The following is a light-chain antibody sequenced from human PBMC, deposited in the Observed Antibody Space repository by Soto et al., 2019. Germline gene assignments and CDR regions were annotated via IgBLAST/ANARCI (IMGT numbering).Light chain of an antibody. CDR2: DVG. Sequence: QSALTQPASVSGSPGQSITISCTGTSSDVGAYNFVSWYQHHPPKAPKLLIYDVGNRPSGVSNRFSGSKSGNTASLTISGLQAEDEADYYCTSYTRSSTVVFGGGTKLTVL. V-gene: IGLV2-14*03. CDR1: SSDVGAYNF. J-gene: IGLJ2*01. CDR3: TSYTRSSTVV.